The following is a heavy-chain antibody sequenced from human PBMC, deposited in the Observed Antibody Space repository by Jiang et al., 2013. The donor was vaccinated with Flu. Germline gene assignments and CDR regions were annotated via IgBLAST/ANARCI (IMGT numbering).Heavy chain of an antibody. CDR2: IYYSGIT. CDR1: GGSISSSSYY. Sequence: LLKPSETLSLTCAVSGGSISSSSYYWGWIRQPPGKGLEWIGSIYYSGITYYSPSLKSRVTISVDTSKNQVSLKLTSVTAADTAVYYCARHGSVTTFPVAYWGQGTLVTVSS. V-gene: IGHV4-39*01. J-gene: IGHJ4*02. CDR3: ARHGSVTTFPVAY. D-gene: IGHD4-17*01.